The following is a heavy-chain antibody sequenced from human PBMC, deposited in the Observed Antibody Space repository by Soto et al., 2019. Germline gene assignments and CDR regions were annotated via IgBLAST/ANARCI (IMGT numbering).Heavy chain of an antibody. D-gene: IGHD1-1*01. V-gene: IGHV4-59*08. CDR3: ARRYGRAFDY. J-gene: IGHJ4*02. Sequence: QVQLQESGPGLVKPSETLSLTCTVSGGSISSYYWSWIRQPPGKGLEWIGYIYYSGSTNYNPSLXSXLXIXVDTSQNPFSLKLTSVTAADTAVSYCARRYGRAFDYWGQGTLVTVSS. CDR2: IYYSGST. CDR1: GGSISSYY.